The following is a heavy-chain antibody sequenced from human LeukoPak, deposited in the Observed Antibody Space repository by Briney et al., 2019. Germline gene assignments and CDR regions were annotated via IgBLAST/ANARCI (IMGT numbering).Heavy chain of an antibody. Sequence: GASVKVSCTASGYTFTSYGISWVRQAPGQGLEWMGWISAYNGNTNYAQKLQGRVTMTTDTSTSTAYMELRSLRSDDTAVYYCATNLRLGELSSLPQDMDVWGQGTTVTVSS. CDR2: ISAYNGNT. CDR1: GYTFTSYG. J-gene: IGHJ6*02. V-gene: IGHV1-18*01. D-gene: IGHD3-16*02. CDR3: ATNLRLGELSSLPQDMDV.